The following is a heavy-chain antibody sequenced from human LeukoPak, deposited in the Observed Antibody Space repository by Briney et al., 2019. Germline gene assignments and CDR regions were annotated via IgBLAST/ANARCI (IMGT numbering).Heavy chain of an antibody. V-gene: IGHV3-30*18. CDR3: AKGGHSSWYVDF. D-gene: IGHD6-13*01. CDR2: ISYDGSDM. Sequence: GGSLRLSCAASGFTFSTYGMHWVRQAPGKGLEWVALISYDGSDMFYADSVKGRFTISRDNSKNTLYLQMNSLRTDDTAVYYCAKGGHSSWYVDFWGQGTLVTVSS. J-gene: IGHJ4*02. CDR1: GFTFSTYG.